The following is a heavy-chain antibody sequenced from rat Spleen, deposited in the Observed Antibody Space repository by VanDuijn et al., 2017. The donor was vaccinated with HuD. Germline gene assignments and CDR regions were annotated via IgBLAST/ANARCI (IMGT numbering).Heavy chain of an antibody. Sequence: EVQLVESGGGLVQPGRSLKLSYAASGFSFSNYYMTWVRQAPKKGLEWVATIIYDGSRTYYRDSVKGRFTIARDNAKSTLYLQMDSLRSEDTATYYCARRRGMYTTDYYYFDYWGQGVMVTVSS. CDR3: ARRRGMYTTDYYYFDY. CDR1: GFSFSNYY. CDR2: IIYDGSRT. D-gene: IGHD1-6*01. J-gene: IGHJ2*01. V-gene: IGHV5-7*01.